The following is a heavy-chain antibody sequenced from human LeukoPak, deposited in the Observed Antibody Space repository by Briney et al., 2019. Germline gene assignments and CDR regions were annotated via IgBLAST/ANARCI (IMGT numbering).Heavy chain of an antibody. Sequence: SVKVSCKASGGTFRSYAISWVRQAPGQGLEWMGGIIPIFGTANYAQKFQGRVTITADESTSTAYMELSSLRSEDTAVYYCARAPTTVTRKPSYYYYYYMGVWGKGTTVTVSS. D-gene: IGHD4-11*01. CDR2: IIPIFGTA. J-gene: IGHJ6*03. V-gene: IGHV1-69*13. CDR1: GGTFRSYA. CDR3: ARAPTTVTRKPSYYYYYYMGV.